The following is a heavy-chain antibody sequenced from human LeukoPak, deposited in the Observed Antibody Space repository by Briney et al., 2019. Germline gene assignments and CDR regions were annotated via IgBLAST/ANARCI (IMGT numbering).Heavy chain of an antibody. CDR2: INSDGSEG. J-gene: IGHJ3*01. CDR1: GFTFSGFW. Sequence: GGSLRLSCAVSGFTFSGFWMSWSRQAPGKGLEWVASINSDGSEGYYADVAKGRFTIPRDNAKNSLYLQINSLRAEDTAVYYCARSSYSSSSSVWGQGTMVTVSS. CDR3: ARSSYSSSSSV. D-gene: IGHD6-6*01. V-gene: IGHV3-7*03.